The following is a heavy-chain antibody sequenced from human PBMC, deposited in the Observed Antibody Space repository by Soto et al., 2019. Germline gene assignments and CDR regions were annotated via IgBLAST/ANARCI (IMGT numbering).Heavy chain of an antibody. CDR2: FDPEDGEI. V-gene: IGHV1-24*01. J-gene: IGHJ6*02. CDR1: GYTLTELS. CDR3: ATDPSPLYSNYRQGHYYYFGMDV. Sequence: QVQLVQSGAEVKKPGASVKVSCKVSGYTLTELSMHWVRQAPGKGLEWMGGFDPEDGEIIYAQKFQGRVTMTEDTSTDTAYMELSSLRSEDTAVYYCATDPSPLYSNYRQGHYYYFGMDVWGQGTTVTVSS. D-gene: IGHD4-4*01.